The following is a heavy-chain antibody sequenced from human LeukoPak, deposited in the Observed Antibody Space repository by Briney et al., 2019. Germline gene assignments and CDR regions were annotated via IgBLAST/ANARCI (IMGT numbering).Heavy chain of an antibody. CDR1: GFTFSSHS. Sequence: PGGSLRLSCAASGFTFSSHSMTWVRQAPGKGLEWVSSISSSSNYIYYADSVKGRFTISRDNAKNSLCLQANSLRVEDTAVYYCAKTPRLYDILTGYYTPLTYYFDYWGQGTLVTVSS. CDR2: ISSSSNYI. V-gene: IGHV3-21*01. CDR3: AKTPRLYDILTGYYTPLTYYFDY. D-gene: IGHD3-9*01. J-gene: IGHJ4*02.